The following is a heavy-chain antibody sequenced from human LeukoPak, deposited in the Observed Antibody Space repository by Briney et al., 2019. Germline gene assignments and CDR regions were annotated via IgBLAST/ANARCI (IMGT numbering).Heavy chain of an antibody. CDR3: ARVPEYRSSRAYHYFGMDV. D-gene: IGHD6-13*01. V-gene: IGHV1-69*04. CDR1: GGTFSRYV. J-gene: IGHJ6*02. CDR2: ITPSVGIP. Sequence: ASVKVSCKPSGGTFSRYVISWVRQAPGQGLEWMGRITPSVGIPNYAQKFQGRVTITADKSTSIVYMELSSLRTDDTAVYWCARVPEYRSSRAYHYFGMDVWGQETTVIVSS.